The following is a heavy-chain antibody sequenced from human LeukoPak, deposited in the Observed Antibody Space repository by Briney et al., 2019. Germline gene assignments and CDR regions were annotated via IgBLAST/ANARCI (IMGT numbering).Heavy chain of an antibody. V-gene: IGHV1-69*04. D-gene: IGHD2-15*01. CDR1: GGTLSIYA. Sequence: SVKVSCKVSGGTLSIYATSCVRHAPGQGLEWMWGIIPMLGIANYAHNFQCRVTITAVKSTSTAYMEVSSPRSDDTALYYCASCSGRSCYSRDWFDPWGQGTQVTVSS. CDR2: IIPMLGIA. CDR3: ASCSGRSCYSRDWFDP. J-gene: IGHJ5*02.